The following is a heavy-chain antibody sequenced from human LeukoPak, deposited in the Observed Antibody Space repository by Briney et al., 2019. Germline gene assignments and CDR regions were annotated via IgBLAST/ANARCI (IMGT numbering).Heavy chain of an antibody. J-gene: IGHJ4*02. Sequence: PSETLCLTCTVSGGSISSYYWSWIRQPPGKGLEWIGYIYYSGSTNYNPSLKSRVTISVDTSKNQFSLKLSSVTAADTAVYYCARLRISSGHFDYWGQGSLVTVSS. CDR2: IYYSGST. V-gene: IGHV4-59*08. CDR3: ARLRISSGHFDY. CDR1: GGSISSYY. D-gene: IGHD3-10*01.